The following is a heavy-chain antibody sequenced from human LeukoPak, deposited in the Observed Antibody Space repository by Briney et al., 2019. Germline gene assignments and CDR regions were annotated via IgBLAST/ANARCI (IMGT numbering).Heavy chain of an antibody. Sequence: GGSLRLSCAASELTFSRYSMNWVRQAPGKGLEWVSYISSSSSIIYYADSVKGRFTISRDNAKNSLYLQMNSLRVEDTAVYYCARDRGKYYGVDVWGQGTTVTVSS. CDR1: ELTFSRYS. CDR3: ARDRGKYYGVDV. V-gene: IGHV3-48*01. J-gene: IGHJ6*02. CDR2: ISSSSSII. D-gene: IGHD3-10*01.